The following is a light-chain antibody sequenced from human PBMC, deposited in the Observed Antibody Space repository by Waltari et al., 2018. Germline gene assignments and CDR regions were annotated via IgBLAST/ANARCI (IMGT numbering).Light chain of an antibody. CDR3: SSYTSSSTYVV. V-gene: IGLV2-14*03. Sequence: QSALTQPASVSGSPGQPITISCTGISSDVGDYKYVSWYQQHPGKGPKLMIYDVNKRPSGVSSRFSGSKSGNTASLTISGLQAEDEADYYCSSYTSSSTYVVFGGGTKLTVL. J-gene: IGLJ2*01. CDR1: SSDVGDYKY. CDR2: DVN.